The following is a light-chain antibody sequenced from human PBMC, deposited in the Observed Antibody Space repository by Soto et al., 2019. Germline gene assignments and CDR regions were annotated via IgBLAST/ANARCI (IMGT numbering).Light chain of an antibody. J-gene: IGLJ7*01. V-gene: IGLV2-14*03. Sequence: QSALTQPASVSGSPGQSITISCTGTSSDVGGYNSVSWYQLHPGKAPKLMIYDVDKRPSRASNRFSASKSGNTASLTISELQAEDEADYYCSSYASSSTLAVFGGGTQLTVL. CDR2: DVD. CDR1: SSDVGGYNS. CDR3: SSYASSSTLAV.